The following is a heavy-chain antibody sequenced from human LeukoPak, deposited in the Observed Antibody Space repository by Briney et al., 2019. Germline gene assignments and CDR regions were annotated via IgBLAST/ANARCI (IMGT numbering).Heavy chain of an antibody. CDR2: ISWNSGSR. D-gene: IGHD3-10*01. V-gene: IGHV3-9*01. Sequence: GGSLRLSCAASGITFYDYAMHWVRHAPGKGLEWGSGISWNSGSRGYADSVKGRFTISRDNAKNSLYLQMNSLRTEDTALYYCAKDINTMVRGVMDYWGQGTLVTVSS. CDR3: AKDINTMVRGVMDY. CDR1: GITFYDYA. J-gene: IGHJ4*02.